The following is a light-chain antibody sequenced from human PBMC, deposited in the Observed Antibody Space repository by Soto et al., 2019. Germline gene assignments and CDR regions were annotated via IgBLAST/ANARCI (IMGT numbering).Light chain of an antibody. Sequence: QSALTQPASVSGSPGQSITISCTGTSSDVGGYNYVSWYQQHPGKAPKLMIYDVSNRPSGVYNRFSGSKSGNTASLTISGLQAEDVADYYCCSYTSSSTLYVFGSGTKVTVL. V-gene: IGLV2-14*01. CDR1: SSDVGGYNY. J-gene: IGLJ1*01. CDR2: DVS. CDR3: CSYTSSSTLYV.